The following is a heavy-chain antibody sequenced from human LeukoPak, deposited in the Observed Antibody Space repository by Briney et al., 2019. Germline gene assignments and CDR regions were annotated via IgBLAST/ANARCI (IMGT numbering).Heavy chain of an antibody. Sequence: ASVKVSCKASGYTFTSYGISWVRQAPGQGLEWMGWISAYNGNTNYAQKLQGRVTMTRDTSISTVYMELSRLRSDDTAVYYCARGSNNLYYYDSSGYLDYWGQGTLVTVSS. CDR2: ISAYNGNT. D-gene: IGHD3-22*01. CDR1: GYTFTSYG. V-gene: IGHV1-18*01. CDR3: ARGSNNLYYYDSSGYLDY. J-gene: IGHJ4*02.